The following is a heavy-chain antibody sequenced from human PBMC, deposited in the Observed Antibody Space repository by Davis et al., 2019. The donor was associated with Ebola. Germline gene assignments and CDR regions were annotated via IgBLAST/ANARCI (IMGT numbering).Heavy chain of an antibody. J-gene: IGHJ4*02. D-gene: IGHD2-2*01. Sequence: GESLKISCAASGFTFSIYGIHWVRQAPGKGLEWVAVISYDGSNKYYADSVKGRFTISRDNSKNTLYLQMNSLRAEDTAVYYCASPPEYCSSTSCPFGYWGQGTLVTVSS. CDR1: GFTFSIYG. V-gene: IGHV3-30*03. CDR3: ASPPEYCSSTSCPFGY. CDR2: ISYDGSNK.